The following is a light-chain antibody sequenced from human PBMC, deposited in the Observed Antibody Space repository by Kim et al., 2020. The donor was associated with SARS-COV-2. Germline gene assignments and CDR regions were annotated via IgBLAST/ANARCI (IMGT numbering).Light chain of an antibody. CDR3: AAWDHSLNAWV. Sequence: GQRVTISCSGGSSNIGTNTVNWYQQLPATAPKLLIFTYNQRPSGVPDRFSGSKSGSSASLAISGLQSEDEAHYYCAAWDHSLNAWVFGGGTKLTVL. J-gene: IGLJ3*02. CDR2: TYN. V-gene: IGLV1-44*01. CDR1: SSNIGTNT.